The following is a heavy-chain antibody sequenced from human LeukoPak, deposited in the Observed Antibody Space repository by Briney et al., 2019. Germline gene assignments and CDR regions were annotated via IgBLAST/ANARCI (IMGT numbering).Heavy chain of an antibody. D-gene: IGHD2-2*01. CDR3: AREGCSSTSCYVIYYGMDV. CDR2: ISSSGSTI. J-gene: IGHJ6*04. CDR1: GFTFSSYE. Sequence: PGESLRLSCAASGFTFSSYEMNWVRQAPGKGLEWVSYISSSGSTIYYADSVKGRFTISRDNAKNSLYLQMNSLRAEDTAVYYCAREGCSSTSCYVIYYGMDVWGRGTTVTVSS. V-gene: IGHV3-48*03.